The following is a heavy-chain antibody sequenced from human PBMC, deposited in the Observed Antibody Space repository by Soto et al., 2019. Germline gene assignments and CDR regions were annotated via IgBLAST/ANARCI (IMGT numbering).Heavy chain of an antibody. CDR2: FYYGGSS. V-gene: IGHV4-39*01. CDR3: ARHSGVYGMDV. CDR1: GASITSSSHY. D-gene: IGHD3-3*01. Sequence: KPSETLSLTCTVSGASITSSSHYWGWIRQPPGKGLEWIGTFYYGGSSNYNPSLKSRVTISVDTSKNQFSLNLRSVTAADTAVYYCARHSGVYGMDVWGQGTTVTVSS. J-gene: IGHJ6*02.